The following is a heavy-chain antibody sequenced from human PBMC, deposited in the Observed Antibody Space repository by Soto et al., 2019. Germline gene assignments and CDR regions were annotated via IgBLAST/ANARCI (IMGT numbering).Heavy chain of an antibody. CDR3: ARDRAIISAPTKEYVFEI. V-gene: IGHV4-59*01. CDR2: IYHSGTA. J-gene: IGHJ6*02. CDR1: GGSMNYYY. D-gene: IGHD5-12*01. Sequence: SETLSLTCTVSGGSMNYYYWSWIRQPPGKGLEWIGYIYHSGTAEYNPSLKSRVTLSVDTSKSQFSLMMSSVTTADTAVYYCARDRAIISAPTKEYVFEIWGQGNTVTVSS.